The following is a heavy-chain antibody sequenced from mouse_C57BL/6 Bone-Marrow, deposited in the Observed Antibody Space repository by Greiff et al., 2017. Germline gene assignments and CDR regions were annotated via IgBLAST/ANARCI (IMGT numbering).Heavy chain of an antibody. Sequence: VHLVESGAELVKPGASVKISCKASGYAFSSYWMNWVKQRPGKGLEWIGQIYPGDGDTNYNGKFKGKATLTADKSSSTAYMQLSSLTSEDSAVYFCARSRYYGSSGFAYWGQGTLVTVSA. CDR1: GYAFSSYW. D-gene: IGHD1-1*01. J-gene: IGHJ3*01. CDR3: ARSRYYGSSGFAY. CDR2: IYPGDGDT. V-gene: IGHV1-80*01.